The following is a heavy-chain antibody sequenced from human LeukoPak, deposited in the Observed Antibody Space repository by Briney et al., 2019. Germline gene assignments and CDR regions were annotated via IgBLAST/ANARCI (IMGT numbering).Heavy chain of an antibody. J-gene: IGHJ4*02. V-gene: IGHV3-7*01. D-gene: IGHD1-26*01. CDR1: GFTFNSYW. CDR2: IKQDGRAQ. CDR3: ARVGSLRVGATHY. Sequence: GGSLRLSCAASGFTFNSYWMSWVRQAPGKGLEWVANIKQDGRAQFYVDSVRGRFTIFRDNAKNSLYLQMNSLRAGDTAVYYCARVGSLRVGATHYWGQGTLVTVSS.